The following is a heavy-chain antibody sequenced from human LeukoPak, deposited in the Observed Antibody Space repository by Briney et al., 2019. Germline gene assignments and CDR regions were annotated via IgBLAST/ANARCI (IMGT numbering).Heavy chain of an antibody. Sequence: PSETLSLTCTVSGGSISSYYWSWIRQPPGKGLEWIGYIYYSGSTNYNPSLKSRVTISVDTSKNQFSLKLSSVTAADTAVYYCARASHDYGGYSHFDYWGQGTLVTVSS. CDR2: IYYSGST. CDR3: ARASHDYGGYSHFDY. V-gene: IGHV4-59*12. CDR1: GGSISSYY. D-gene: IGHD4-17*01. J-gene: IGHJ4*02.